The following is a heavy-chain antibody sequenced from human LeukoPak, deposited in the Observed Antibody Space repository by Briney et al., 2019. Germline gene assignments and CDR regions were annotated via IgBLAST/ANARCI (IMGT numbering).Heavy chain of an antibody. CDR1: GGTFSSYA. CDR3: ASHERSTAMDPWYYYGMDV. J-gene: IGHJ6*04. CDR2: IIPIFGTA. Sequence: SVKVSCKASGGTFSSYAISWVRQAPGQGLEWMGGIIPIFGTANYAQKFQGRVTITADESTSTAYMELSSLRSEDTAVYYCASHERSTAMDPWYYYGMDVWGKGTTVTVSS. D-gene: IGHD5-18*01. V-gene: IGHV1-69*13.